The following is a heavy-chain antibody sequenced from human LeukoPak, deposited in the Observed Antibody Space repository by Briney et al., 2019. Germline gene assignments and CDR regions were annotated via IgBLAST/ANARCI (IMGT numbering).Heavy chain of an antibody. J-gene: IGHJ4*02. CDR3: ARHYGILTGYSHFDY. CDR2: IYPGDSDT. Sequence: ASVKVSCKASGYTFSSYGISWVRQMPGKGLEWMGIIYPGDSDTRYSPSFQGQVTISADKSISTAYLQWSSLKASDTAMYYCARHYGILTGYSHFDYWGQGTLVTVSS. D-gene: IGHD3-9*01. V-gene: IGHV5-51*01. CDR1: GYTFSSYG.